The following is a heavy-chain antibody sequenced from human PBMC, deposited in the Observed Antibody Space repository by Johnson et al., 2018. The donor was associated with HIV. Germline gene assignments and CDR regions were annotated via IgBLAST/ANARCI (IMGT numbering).Heavy chain of an antibody. V-gene: IGHV3-11*04. CDR1: GFTVTNYH. Sequence: QVQLVESGGGLVQPGGSLRLPCAASGFTVTNYHMSWIRQAPGKGLEWVSYISGSGNSIYYADSVKGRFTISRDNAKNSLYLQMNSLRAEDTAVYYCARGDGYRRAFDIWGQGTMVTVSS. J-gene: IGHJ3*02. CDR3: ARGDGYRRAFDI. D-gene: IGHD1-1*01. CDR2: ISGSGNSI.